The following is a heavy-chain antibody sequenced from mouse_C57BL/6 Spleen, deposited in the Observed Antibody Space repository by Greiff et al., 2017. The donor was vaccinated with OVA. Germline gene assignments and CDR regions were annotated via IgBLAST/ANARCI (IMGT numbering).Heavy chain of an antibody. Sequence: QVQLQQPGAELVKPGASVTLSCKASGYTFTSYWMHWVKQRPGQGLEWIGMIHPNSGSTNYNEKFKSKATLTVDKSSSTAYMQLSSLTSEDSAVYYCARLDSGTAMDYWGQGTSVTVSS. CDR2: IHPNSGST. D-gene: IGHD4-1*01. V-gene: IGHV1-64*01. J-gene: IGHJ4*01. CDR1: GYTFTSYW. CDR3: ARLDSGTAMDY.